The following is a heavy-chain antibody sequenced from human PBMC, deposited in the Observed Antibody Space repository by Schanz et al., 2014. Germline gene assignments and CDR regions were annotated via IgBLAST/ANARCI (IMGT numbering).Heavy chain of an antibody. CDR2: LWHDGSKK. D-gene: IGHD3-10*01. CDR1: GFAFSSYD. J-gene: IGHJ3*02. CDR3: AKGRFGELSAFDI. V-gene: IGHV3-30*02. Sequence: VQLMESGGGLVKPGGSLRLSCVASGFAFSSYDVFWVRQAPGKGLEWVAILWHDGSKKYYADSVKGRFTVSRDNSKNTLYLQMNSLRPGDTAVYYCAKGRFGELSAFDIWGQGTMVTVSS.